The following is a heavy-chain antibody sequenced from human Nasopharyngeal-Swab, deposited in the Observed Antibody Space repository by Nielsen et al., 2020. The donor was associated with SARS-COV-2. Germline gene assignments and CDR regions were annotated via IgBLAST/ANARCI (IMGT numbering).Heavy chain of an antibody. J-gene: IGHJ4*02. D-gene: IGHD3-16*01. CDR2: INHSGST. Sequence: RQAPGKGPEWIGEINHSGSTNYNPSLKSRVTISVDTSKNQFSLKLSSVTAADTAVYYCARRTGGRGFDYWGQGTLVTVSS. CDR3: ARRTGGRGFDY. V-gene: IGHV4-34*01.